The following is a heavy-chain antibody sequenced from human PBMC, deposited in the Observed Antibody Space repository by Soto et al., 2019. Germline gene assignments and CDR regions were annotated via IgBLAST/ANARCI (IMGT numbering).Heavy chain of an antibody. J-gene: IGHJ4*02. CDR2: INAYNGNK. V-gene: IGHV1-18*01. CDR1: GYTFTSYG. Sequence: QVQLVQSGAEVKKPGASVKVSCKASGYTFTSYGISRVRQAPGQGLEWMGRINAYNGNKNYAQKVKGRVTMTTATATSTAYMELRSLRSDDTAVYCFARDRTVVIDYWGQGTLVTVSS. D-gene: IGHD4-17*01. CDR3: ARDRTVVIDY.